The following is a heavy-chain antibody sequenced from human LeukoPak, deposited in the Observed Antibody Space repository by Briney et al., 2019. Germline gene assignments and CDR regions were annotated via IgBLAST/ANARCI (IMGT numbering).Heavy chain of an antibody. Sequence: ASVKVSCKASGHTSTTYAIHWVRQAPGQGLEWMGWINVGNGNIKYSQKFQGRVTITGDTSASTAYMELSSLRSEDTAVYYCARGEDYGDYWFDPWGQGTLVTVSS. CDR1: GHTSTTYA. CDR2: INVGNGNI. V-gene: IGHV1-3*01. D-gene: IGHD4-17*01. J-gene: IGHJ5*02. CDR3: ARGEDYGDYWFDP.